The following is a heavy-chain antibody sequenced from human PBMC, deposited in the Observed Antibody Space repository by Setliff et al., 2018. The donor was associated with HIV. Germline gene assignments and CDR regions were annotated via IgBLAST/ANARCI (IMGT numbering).Heavy chain of an antibody. V-gene: IGHV3-30*04. CDR1: GFTFNNYA. Sequence: GESLKISCAASGFTFNNYAIHWVRQAPGKGLEWVALISYDGAYKHYAESVKGRFTISRDNSRNTLYPQMNSLRTEDTAVYYCAKDWGSRLSYSFYYMDVWGKGTTVTVSS. D-gene: IGHD3-16*01. CDR2: ISYDGAYK. CDR3: AKDWGSRLSYSFYYMDV. J-gene: IGHJ6*03.